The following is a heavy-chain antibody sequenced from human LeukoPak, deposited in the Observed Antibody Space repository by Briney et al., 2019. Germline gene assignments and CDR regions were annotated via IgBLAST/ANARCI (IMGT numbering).Heavy chain of an antibody. CDR3: TTDPITMVRGVRYYYYYYYMDV. CDR2: IKSKTDGGTT. CDR1: GFTFSNAW. J-gene: IGHJ6*03. V-gene: IGHV3-15*01. D-gene: IGHD3-10*01. Sequence: GGSLRLSCAASGFTFSNAWMSWVRQAPGKGLEWVGRIKSKTDGGTTDYAAPVKGRFTISRDDSKNTLYLQMNSLKTEDTAVYYCTTDPITMVRGVRYYYYYYYMDVWSKGTTVTISS.